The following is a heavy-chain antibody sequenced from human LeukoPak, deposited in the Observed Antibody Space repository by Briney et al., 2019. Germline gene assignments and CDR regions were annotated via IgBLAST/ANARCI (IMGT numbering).Heavy chain of an antibody. CDR3: ARTKVGATFDY. V-gene: IGHV3-20*04. Sequence: GGSLRLSCAASGFTFDGYAMNWVRQGPGKGLEGVAGINWSGGSAGYADSVKGRFTISRDNAKNSLYLQMSSLRGEDTALYYCARTKVGATFDYWGQGTLVTVSS. D-gene: IGHD1-26*01. J-gene: IGHJ4*02. CDR1: GFTFDGYA. CDR2: INWSGGSA.